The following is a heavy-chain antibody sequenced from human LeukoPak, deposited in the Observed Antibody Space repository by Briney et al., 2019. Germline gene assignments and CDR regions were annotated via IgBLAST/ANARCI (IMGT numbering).Heavy chain of an antibody. J-gene: IGHJ4*02. CDR3: ARGMEHYGSSGPYYFDY. D-gene: IGHD3-22*01. Sequence: SETLSLTCAVYGGSFSGYYWSWIRQPPGKGLEWIGEINHSGSTNYNPSLKSRVTISVDTSKNQFSLKLTSVTAADTAVYYCARGMEHYGSSGPYYFDYWGQGTLVTVSS. CDR1: GGSFSGYY. V-gene: IGHV4-34*01. CDR2: INHSGST.